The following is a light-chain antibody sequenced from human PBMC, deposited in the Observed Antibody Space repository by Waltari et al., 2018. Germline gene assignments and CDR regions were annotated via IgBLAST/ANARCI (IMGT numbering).Light chain of an antibody. CDR2: DVR. J-gene: IGLJ3*02. V-gene: IGLV2-11*01. Sequence: QSALTQPRPVSGSPGQSVTISCTGTSNDVGGYNHVSWYQQHPGKAPKLMLYDVRMRPSGVPDRFCGSKTVNTAFMTIAGLQADDEADYYCCSYAGSYTWVFGGGTELTGL. CDR1: SNDVGGYNH. CDR3: CSYAGSYTWV.